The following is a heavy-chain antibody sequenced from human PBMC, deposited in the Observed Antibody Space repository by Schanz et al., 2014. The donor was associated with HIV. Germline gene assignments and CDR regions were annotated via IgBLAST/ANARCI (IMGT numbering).Heavy chain of an antibody. Sequence: EVRLVESGGGLVQSGGSLRLSCAASGFSFSNFWVTWVRQAPGKRLEWVANMNQDGSRKYYVDSVKGRFTISRENAKNSLYLQMNSLRVDDTAVYYCVRGGSSWSGYWGQGTLVTVSS. V-gene: IGHV3-7*01. D-gene: IGHD6-13*01. CDR2: MNQDGSRK. CDR1: GFSFSNFW. CDR3: VRGGSSWSGY. J-gene: IGHJ4*02.